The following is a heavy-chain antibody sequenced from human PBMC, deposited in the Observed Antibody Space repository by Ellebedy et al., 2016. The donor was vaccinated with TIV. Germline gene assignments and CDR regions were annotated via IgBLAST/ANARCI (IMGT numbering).Heavy chain of an antibody. V-gene: IGHV4-39*07. J-gene: IGHJ2*01. Sequence: MPSETLSLTCAVSGGSIGISNYYWGWIRQPPGKGLAWIGRISYSGSTYYNHSLKSPVTISVDTSKNYFSLKLKSVTAADTAVYYCARDGMIRGASSYWYFDLWGRGTLVTASS. CDR3: ARDGMIRGASSYWYFDL. CDR2: ISYSGST. D-gene: IGHD3-10*01. CDR1: GGSIGISNYY.